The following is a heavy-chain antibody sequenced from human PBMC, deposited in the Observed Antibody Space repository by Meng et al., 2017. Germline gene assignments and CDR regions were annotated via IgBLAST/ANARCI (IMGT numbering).Heavy chain of an antibody. D-gene: IGHD6-19*01. CDR3: ARTEEQWLEIDY. V-gene: IGHV3-33*01. J-gene: IGHJ4*02. CDR1: GFTFSSYG. Sequence: GESLKISCAASGFTFSSYGMHWVRQAPGKGLEWVAVIWYDGSNKYYADSVKGRFTISRDNSKNTLYLQMNSLRAEDTAVYYCARTEEQWLEIDYWGQGTLVPSPQ. CDR2: IWYDGSNK.